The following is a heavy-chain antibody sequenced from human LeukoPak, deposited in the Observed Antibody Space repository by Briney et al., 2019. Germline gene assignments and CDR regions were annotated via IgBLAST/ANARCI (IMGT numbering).Heavy chain of an antibody. V-gene: IGHV3-23*01. J-gene: IGHJ3*02. Sequence: GGSPRLSCAASGFTFSSYAMSWVRQAPGKGLEWVSAISGSGGSTYYADSVKGRFTISRDNSKNTLYLRMNSLRAEDTAVYYCARSYQLLSADAFDIWGQGTMVTVSS. CDR2: ISGSGGST. CDR3: ARSYQLLSADAFDI. CDR1: GFTFSSYA. D-gene: IGHD2-2*01.